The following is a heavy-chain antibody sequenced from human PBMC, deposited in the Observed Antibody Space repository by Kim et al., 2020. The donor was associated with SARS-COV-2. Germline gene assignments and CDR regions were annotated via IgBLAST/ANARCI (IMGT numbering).Heavy chain of an antibody. V-gene: IGHV3-48*01. CDR3: ARDSCGGDCFYYYYGMDV. CDR1: GFTFSSYS. CDR2: ISSSSSTI. J-gene: IGHJ6*04. D-gene: IGHD2-21*02. Sequence: GGSLRLSCAASGFTFSSYSMNWVRQAPGKGLEWVSYISSSSSTIYYADSVKGRFTISRDNAKNTLYLQMNSLRAEDTAVYYCARDSCGGDCFYYYYGMDVGGKGTRVTVSS.